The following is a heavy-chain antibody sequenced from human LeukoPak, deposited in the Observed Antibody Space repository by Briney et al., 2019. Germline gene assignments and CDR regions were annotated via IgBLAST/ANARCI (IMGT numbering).Heavy chain of an antibody. D-gene: IGHD4-11*01. CDR3: ASAFDYNYDY. J-gene: IGHJ4*01. Sequence: SETLSLTCAVYGGSFSGYYWSWIRQPPGKGLEWIGEINHSGSTNYNPSLKSRVTISVDTSKNQFSLKLSSVTAADTAVYYCASAFDYNYDYWGQGTLVTGSS. CDR2: INHSGST. V-gene: IGHV4-34*01. CDR1: GGSFSGYY.